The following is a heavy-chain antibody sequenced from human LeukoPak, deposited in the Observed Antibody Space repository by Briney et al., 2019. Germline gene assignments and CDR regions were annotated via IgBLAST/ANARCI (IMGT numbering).Heavy chain of an antibody. CDR3: ARGADYYDSSGYYSYYLDY. CDR2: IYYSGST. D-gene: IGHD3-22*01. Sequence: PSETLSLTCTVSGGSISSYYWSWIRQPPGKGLEWIGYIYYSGSTNYNPSLKSRVTISVDTSKNQFSLKLSSVTAADTAVYYCARGADYYDSSGYYSYYLDYWAREPWSPSPQ. CDR1: GGSISSYY. V-gene: IGHV4-59*01. J-gene: IGHJ4*02.